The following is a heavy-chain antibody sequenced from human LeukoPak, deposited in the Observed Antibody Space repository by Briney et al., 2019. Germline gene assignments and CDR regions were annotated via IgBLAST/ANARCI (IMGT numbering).Heavy chain of an antibody. V-gene: IGHV4-59*08. CDR3: ARLDGLGGYFDY. CDR1: GGSISGYF. CDR2: IYYSGST. D-gene: IGHD3-16*01. Sequence: SETLSLTCTVSGGSISGYFWSWIRQPAGKGLEWIGYIYYSGSTNYNPSLKSRVTISVDTSKNQFSLKLSSVTAADTAVYYCARLDGLGGYFDYWGQGTLVTVSS. J-gene: IGHJ4*02.